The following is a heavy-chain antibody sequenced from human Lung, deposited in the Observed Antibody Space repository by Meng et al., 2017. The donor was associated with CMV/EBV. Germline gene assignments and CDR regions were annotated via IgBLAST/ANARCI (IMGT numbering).Heavy chain of an antibody. CDR2: ISVTGSQI. Sequence: SLKISCAASGFTFSIYEMNWVRQAPGKGLEWVSFISVTGSQIYYADSVKGRFTISRDNAQNSLYLQMNSLRGDDTAVYYCARGIRRRDELWNWRRSRNNVFYIDSWGQGRXVTVSS. CDR1: GFTFSIYE. D-gene: IGHD1/OR15-1a*01. J-gene: IGHJ4*02. V-gene: IGHV3-48*03. CDR3: ARGIRRRDELWNWRRSRNNVFYIDS.